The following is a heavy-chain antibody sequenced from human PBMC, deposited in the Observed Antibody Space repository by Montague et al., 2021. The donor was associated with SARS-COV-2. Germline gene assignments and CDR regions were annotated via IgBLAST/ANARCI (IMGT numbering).Heavy chain of an antibody. CDR3: ARRGYTGSDYFDY. CDR2: VYHSGYT. V-gene: IGHV4-38-2*01. J-gene: IGHJ4*02. CDR1: GFSISSGFY. Sequence: SETLSLTCSVSGFSISSGFYWAWIRQSPGKGPEWIGTVYHSGYTXYNPSLKGRVTVSIDTSKNQFSLTVTSVTAADPAVYFCARRGYTGSDYFDYWGQGTLVTVSS. D-gene: IGHD5-12*01.